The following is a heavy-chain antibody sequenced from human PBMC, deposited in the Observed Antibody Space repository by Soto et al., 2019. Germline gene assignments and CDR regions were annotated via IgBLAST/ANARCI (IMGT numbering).Heavy chain of an antibody. CDR1: GFTFSTYW. V-gene: IGHV3-74*01. Sequence: EVQLVESGGGLVQPGGSLRISCAASGFTFSTYWMHWVRQAPGKWPVWVSRISSEGSVTDYAGSVKGRFTISRDNAKNTIYLQMNRLRAEDTAVYYCARAMTSLCATTKGDYWGQGTLVTVSS. CDR2: ISSEGSVT. CDR3: ARAMTSLCATTKGDY. D-gene: IGHD1-26*01. J-gene: IGHJ4*02.